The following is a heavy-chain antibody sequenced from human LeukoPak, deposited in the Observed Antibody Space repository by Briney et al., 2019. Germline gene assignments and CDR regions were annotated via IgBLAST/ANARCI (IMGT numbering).Heavy chain of an antibody. J-gene: IGHJ4*02. CDR1: GYTFTSYY. CDR3: TAGTPALDH. V-gene: IGHV1-46*01. Sequence: GASVKVSCKASGYTFTSYYMHWVRRAPGQGLEWMGIINPSGGSTSYAQKFQGRVTMTRDTSTSTVYMELSSLTSEDTAVYYCTAGTPALDHWGQGTLVTVSS. D-gene: IGHD6-13*01. CDR2: INPSGGST.